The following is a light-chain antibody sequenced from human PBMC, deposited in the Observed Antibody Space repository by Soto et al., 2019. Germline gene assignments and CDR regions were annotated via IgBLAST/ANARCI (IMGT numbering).Light chain of an antibody. CDR2: GAS. Sequence: EIVLTQSPGTLSLSPGERATLSCRASQSVSSSYLAWYQQKPGQAPRLLIYGASSRATGIPDRFSGSGSGTDFTLTISSLEAEDFAGYYCQQYGSSPPRYTFGQGTKLEIK. CDR1: QSVSSSY. V-gene: IGKV3-20*01. CDR3: QQYGSSPPRYT. J-gene: IGKJ2*01.